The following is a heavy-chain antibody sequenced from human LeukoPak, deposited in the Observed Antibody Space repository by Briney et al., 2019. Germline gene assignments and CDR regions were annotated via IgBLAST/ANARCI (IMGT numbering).Heavy chain of an antibody. CDR2: INPYNGGT. Sequence: ASVKVFCKASGYTFTGYYLHWVRQAPGQGLEWMGWINPYNGGTNYAQKFQGRVTMTRDTPISTTYMELTRLRSDDTAVYYCARNYDRSGYYYGDFDFWGQGTLVTVSS. D-gene: IGHD3-22*01. V-gene: IGHV1-2*02. J-gene: IGHJ4*02. CDR1: GYTFTGYY. CDR3: ARNYDRSGYYYGDFDF.